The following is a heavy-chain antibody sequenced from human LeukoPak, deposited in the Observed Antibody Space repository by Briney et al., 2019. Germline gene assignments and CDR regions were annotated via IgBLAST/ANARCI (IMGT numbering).Heavy chain of an antibody. CDR2: ISSSGNTI. Sequence: GGSLRLSCAASGFTFSSYEMNWVRQAPGKGLEWVSYISSSGNTIYYADSVKGRFTISRDNAKYSLSLQMNRLRAEDTAVYYCASSLLAVTASVAGIWGQGTLVTVSS. CDR3: ASSLLAVTASVAGI. CDR1: GFTFSSYE. V-gene: IGHV3-48*03. J-gene: IGHJ4*02. D-gene: IGHD6-19*01.